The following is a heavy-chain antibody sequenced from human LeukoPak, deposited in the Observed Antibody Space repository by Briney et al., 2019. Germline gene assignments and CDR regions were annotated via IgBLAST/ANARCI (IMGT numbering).Heavy chain of an antibody. CDR1: GGSITSHY. CDR2: VYYIGTT. J-gene: IGHJ6*04. V-gene: IGHV4-59*11. CDR3: ARDRGIASALDL. D-gene: IGHD6-13*01. Sequence: PSETLSLTCTVSGGSITSHYWSWIRQPPGKGPEWIGFVYYIGTTRYNPSLKSRVTMSVDTTRNQFSLNLNSVTAADTAVYFCARDRGIASALDLWGKGTTVTVSS.